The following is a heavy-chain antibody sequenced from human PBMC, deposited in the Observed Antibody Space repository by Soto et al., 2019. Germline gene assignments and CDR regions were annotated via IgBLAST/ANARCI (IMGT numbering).Heavy chain of an antibody. Sequence: KVCCNASGYNFANYDINCVRQATGQGLEWMGWMNPNSGNTGYAQKFQGRVTMTRNTSISTAYMELSSLRSEDTAVYYCARGLQTDGKYYYYGMDVWGQGTMVTVSS. CDR3: ARGLQTDGKYYYYGMDV. CDR1: GYNFANYD. D-gene: IGHD1-1*01. CDR2: MNPNSGNT. V-gene: IGHV1-8*01. J-gene: IGHJ6*02.